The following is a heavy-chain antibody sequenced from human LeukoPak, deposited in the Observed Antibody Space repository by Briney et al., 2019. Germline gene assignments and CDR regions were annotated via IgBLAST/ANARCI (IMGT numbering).Heavy chain of an antibody. Sequence: GGSLRLSYAASGFTFSSYWMSWVRQAPGKGLEWVANIKQDGSEKYYVDSVKGRFTISRDNAKNSLYLQMNSLRAEDTAVYYCARDRWFGEFDYWGQGTLVTVSS. D-gene: IGHD3-10*01. CDR1: GFTFSSYW. CDR3: ARDRWFGEFDY. J-gene: IGHJ4*02. CDR2: IKQDGSEK. V-gene: IGHV3-7*03.